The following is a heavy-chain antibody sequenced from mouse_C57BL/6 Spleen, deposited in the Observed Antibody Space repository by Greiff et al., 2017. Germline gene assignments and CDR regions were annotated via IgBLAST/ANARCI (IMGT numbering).Heavy chain of an antibody. V-gene: IGHV1-85*01. CDR1: GYTFTSYD. CDR3: ARRDGYYDYYAMDY. D-gene: IGHD2-3*01. Sequence: VQLQQSGPELVKPGASVKLSCKASGYTFTSYDINWVQQRPGQGLGWIGWIYPRDGSTKYNEKFKGKATLTVDTSSSTAYMELHSLTSEDSAVYFCARRDGYYDYYAMDYWGQGTSVTVSS. CDR2: IYPRDGST. J-gene: IGHJ4*01.